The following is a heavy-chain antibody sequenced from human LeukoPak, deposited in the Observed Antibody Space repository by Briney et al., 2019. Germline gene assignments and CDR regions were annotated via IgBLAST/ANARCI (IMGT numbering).Heavy chain of an antibody. J-gene: IGHJ5*02. D-gene: IGHD3-3*01. V-gene: IGHV3-33*01. CDR2: IWYDGSNK. Sequence: GGSLRLSCAASGFTFSSYGMHWVRQAPGKGLEWVAVIWYDGSNKYYADSVKGRFTISRDNSKNTLYLQMNSLRAEDTVVYYCARGEKITIFGVAAWGQGTLVTVSS. CDR1: GFTFSSYG. CDR3: ARGEKITIFGVAA.